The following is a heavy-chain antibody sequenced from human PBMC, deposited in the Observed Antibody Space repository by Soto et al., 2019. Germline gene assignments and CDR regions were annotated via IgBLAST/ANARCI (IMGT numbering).Heavy chain of an antibody. CDR1: GYTFTSYY. D-gene: IGHD6-13*01. CDR2: INPSGGST. CDR3: ARDLAAADYYYGMDV. J-gene: IGHJ6*02. V-gene: IGHV1-46*01. Sequence: ASVKVSCKASGYTFTSYYMHWVRQAPGQGLEWMGIINPSGGSTSYAQKFQGRVTMTRDTSTSTVYMELSSLRSEDTAVYYCARDLAAADYYYGMDVWGQGTTVTVSS.